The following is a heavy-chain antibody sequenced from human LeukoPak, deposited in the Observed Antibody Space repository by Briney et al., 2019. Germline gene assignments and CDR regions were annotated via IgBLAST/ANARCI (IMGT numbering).Heavy chain of an antibody. J-gene: IGHJ4*02. Sequence: ASVKVSCKASGYTFTGYYMHWVRQAPGQGLESMGRINPNSGGTNYAQKFQGRVTMTRDTSISTAYMELSRLRSDDTAVYYCARGLDYDILTGYFRDYWGQGTLVTVSS. D-gene: IGHD3-9*01. CDR2: INPNSGGT. CDR3: ARGLDYDILTGYFRDY. V-gene: IGHV1-2*06. CDR1: GYTFTGYY.